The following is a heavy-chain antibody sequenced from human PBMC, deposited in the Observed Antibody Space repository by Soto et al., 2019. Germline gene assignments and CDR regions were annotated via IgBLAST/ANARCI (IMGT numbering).Heavy chain of an antibody. J-gene: IGHJ6*03. Sequence: PSETLSLTCTVSGGSISSYYWSWIRQTPEKGLEWIGYIYYSGSTNYNPSLKSRVTISVDTSKNQFYLKLSSVTAADTAVYYCASRGGSGYDDYSYYSMDVWGKGTTVTVSS. D-gene: IGHD5-12*01. CDR2: IYYSGST. CDR3: ASRGGSGYDDYSYYSMDV. V-gene: IGHV4-59*08. CDR1: GGSISSYY.